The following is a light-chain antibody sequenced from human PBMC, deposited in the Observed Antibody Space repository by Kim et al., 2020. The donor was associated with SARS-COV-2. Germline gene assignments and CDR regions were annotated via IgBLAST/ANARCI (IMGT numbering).Light chain of an antibody. CDR1: TSSY. CDR3: QQYSNSPFT. V-gene: IGKV3-20*01. Sequence: TSSYLAWYQQKPGQTPRLLIYGASSRATGIPDRFSGSGSGADFTLTIGRLEPEDFAVYYCQQYSNSPFTFGQGTKLEI. CDR2: GAS. J-gene: IGKJ2*01.